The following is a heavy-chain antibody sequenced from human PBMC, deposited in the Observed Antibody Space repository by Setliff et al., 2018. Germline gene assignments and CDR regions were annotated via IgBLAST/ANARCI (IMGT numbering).Heavy chain of an antibody. CDR3: ASIDWGENFYNMDV. Sequence: GASVKVSCKASGYSFSSNAFHWVRQAPGQTLEWMGWIHAGSSNTLYSQRFQDRITISRDTSATTVHMELSSLRSDDTAVYYCASIDWGENFYNMDVWGKGTTVTVSS. CDR2: IHAGSSNT. CDR1: GYSFSSNA. D-gene: IGHD7-27*01. V-gene: IGHV1-3*01. J-gene: IGHJ6*03.